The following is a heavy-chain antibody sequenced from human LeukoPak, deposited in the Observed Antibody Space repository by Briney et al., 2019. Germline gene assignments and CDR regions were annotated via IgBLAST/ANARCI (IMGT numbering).Heavy chain of an antibody. CDR2: IRYDGDKR. J-gene: IGHJ5*02. CDR1: GLPFSSYG. Sequence: GGSLRLSCAASGLPFSSYGMHWVRQAPGKGLEWVTFIRYDGDKRHYVDSVKGRFTVSRDNSRNTLYLQMNSLRVEDTAVYFCASTVLGRADWLDPWGQGTLVTVSS. CDR3: ASTVLGRADWLDP. V-gene: IGHV3-30*02. D-gene: IGHD7-27*01.